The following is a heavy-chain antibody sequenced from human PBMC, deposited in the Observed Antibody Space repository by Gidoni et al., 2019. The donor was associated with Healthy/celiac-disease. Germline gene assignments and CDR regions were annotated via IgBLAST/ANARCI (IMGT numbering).Heavy chain of an antibody. CDR3: ARMEGGYSSGGLDY. J-gene: IGHJ4*02. Sequence: QVTLKESGPVLVTPTETLTLTCTVSGFSLSNARMGVSWIRQPPGKALEWLAHIFSNDEKSYSTSLKSRLTISKDTSKSQVVLTMTNMDPVDTATYYCARMEGGYSSGGLDYWGQGTLVTVSS. D-gene: IGHD6-25*01. CDR2: IFSNDEK. CDR1: GFSLSNARMG. V-gene: IGHV2-26*01.